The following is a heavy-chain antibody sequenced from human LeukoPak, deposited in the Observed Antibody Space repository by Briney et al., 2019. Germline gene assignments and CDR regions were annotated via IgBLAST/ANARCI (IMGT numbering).Heavy chain of an antibody. Sequence: GGSLRLSCAASGFTFSSYGMHWVRQAPGKGLEWVAVISYDGSNKYYADSVKGRFTISRDNSKNTLYLQMKSLRAEDTAVYYCDYYLDVWGKGTTVTISS. J-gene: IGHJ6*03. V-gene: IGHV3-30*03. CDR2: ISYDGSNK. CDR1: GFTFSSYG. CDR3: DYYLDV.